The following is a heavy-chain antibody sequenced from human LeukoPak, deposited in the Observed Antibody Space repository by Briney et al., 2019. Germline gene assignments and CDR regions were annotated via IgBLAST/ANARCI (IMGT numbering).Heavy chain of an antibody. CDR2: MNPNSGNT. D-gene: IGHD3-22*01. Sequence: ASVKVSCKVSGYTLTELSMHWVRQAPGKGLEWMGWMNPNSGNTGYAQKFQGRVTMTRNTSISTAYMELSSLRSEDTAVYYCALYYYDSLSLDYWGQGTLVTVSS. V-gene: IGHV1-8*01. CDR3: ALYYYDSLSLDY. J-gene: IGHJ4*02. CDR1: GYTLTELS.